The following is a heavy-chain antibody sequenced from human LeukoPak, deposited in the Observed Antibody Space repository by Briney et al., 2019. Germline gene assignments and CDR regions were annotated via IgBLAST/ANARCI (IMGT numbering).Heavy chain of an antibody. CDR2: ISDTGGTT. J-gene: IGHJ4*02. CDR1: GFTFSTYA. CDR3: AKRIVPTRVFDY. V-gene: IGHV3-23*01. Sequence: GGSLRLSCAASGFTFSTYAMSWVRQAPGKGLEWVSAISDTGGTTYYADSVKGRFTTSRDSSKNTLYLQMNSLRAEDTAVYYCAKRIVPTRVFDYWGQGTLVTVSS. D-gene: IGHD5-12*01.